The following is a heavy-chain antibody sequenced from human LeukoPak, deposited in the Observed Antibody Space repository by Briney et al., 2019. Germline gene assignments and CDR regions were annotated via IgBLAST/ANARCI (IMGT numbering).Heavy chain of an antibody. CDR1: GGSISNYY. Sequence: SETLSLTCTVSGGSISNYYGNWIRQPPGKGLEWIGNIYYSGSTNYNPSLKSRVTISVDTSKNQFSLTLSSLTAADTAVYYCARRGANSGSYSHFDLWGRGTLVTVSS. V-gene: IGHV4-59*01. CDR2: IYYSGST. J-gene: IGHJ2*01. D-gene: IGHD1-26*01. CDR3: ARRGANSGSYSHFDL.